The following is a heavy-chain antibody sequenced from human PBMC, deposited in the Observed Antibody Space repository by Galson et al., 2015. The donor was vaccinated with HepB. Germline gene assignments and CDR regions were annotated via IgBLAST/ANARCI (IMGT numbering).Heavy chain of an antibody. D-gene: IGHD2-15*01. V-gene: IGHV3-33*01. CDR1: GFTFSSYG. CDR3: ARDQGGMGYFDY. CDR2: IWYDGSNK. Sequence: SLRLSCAASGFTFSSYGMHWVRQAPGKGLEWVAVIWYDGSNKYYADSVKGRFTISRDNSKNTLYLQMNSLRAEDTAVYYCARDQGGMGYFDYWGQGTLVTVSS. J-gene: IGHJ4*02.